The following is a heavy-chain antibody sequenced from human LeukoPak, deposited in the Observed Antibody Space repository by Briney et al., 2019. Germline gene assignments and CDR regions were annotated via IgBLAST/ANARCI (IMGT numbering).Heavy chain of an antibody. J-gene: IGHJ3*02. CDR1: GDSISSSNNY. CDR2: NNGGT. V-gene: IGHV4-39*01. CDR3: ARVGAKTVVTAPHAFDI. D-gene: IGHD2-21*02. Sequence: SETLSLTCTVSGDSISSSNNYWGWIRQPPGKGLEWIATNNGGTYYPLSLKSRVTISVDTSQNLFSLKVSSVTAADTAVYYCARVGAKTVVTAPHAFDIWGRGTMVTVSS.